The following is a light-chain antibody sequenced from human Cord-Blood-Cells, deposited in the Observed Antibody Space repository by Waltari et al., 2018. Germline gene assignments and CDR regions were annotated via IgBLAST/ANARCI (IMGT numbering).Light chain of an antibody. CDR2: AAF. V-gene: IGKV1-9*01. CDR3: QQLNSYSPS. CDR1: QGISSY. Sequence: IQLTQSPSSLSASVGDRVTITCRASQGISSYLAWYQQKPGKAPMLLTYAAFPLQSGVPSRYSGSVSGTDFTLTIRRLQPEHFATYYCQQLNSYSPSFGPRTKVDI. J-gene: IGKJ3*01.